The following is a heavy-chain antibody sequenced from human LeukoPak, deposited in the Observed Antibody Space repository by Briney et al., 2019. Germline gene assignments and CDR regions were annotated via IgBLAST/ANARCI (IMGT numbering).Heavy chain of an antibody. V-gene: IGHV4-34*01. CDR3: TRAPYYDFWSSYPTKLRANWFDP. J-gene: IGHJ5*02. CDR2: INLSGST. CDR1: GGAFSGHY. Sequence: PSETLSLTCAVYGGAFSGHYWRWIRQPPGKGLEWIGEINLSGSTNYNPSLKHRVTISVDTSKNQFSLKLSSVTAADTAVYYCTRAPYYDFWSSYPTKLRANWFDPWGQGTLVTVSS. D-gene: IGHD3-3*01.